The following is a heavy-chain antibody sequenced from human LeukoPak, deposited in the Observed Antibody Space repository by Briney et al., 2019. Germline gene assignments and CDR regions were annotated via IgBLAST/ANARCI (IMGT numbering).Heavy chain of an antibody. V-gene: IGHV3-7*01. J-gene: IGHJ4*02. Sequence: PGGFLRLSCVASGFTFSSYWMTWVRQAPGKGLEWLANIKEDGGIQYYLDSVRGRFTISRDNAKTSVYLQLNSLRADDTAVYYCARDVWTGVAVSDYWGQGTLVTVSS. CDR2: IKEDGGIQ. D-gene: IGHD6-19*01. CDR3: ARDVWTGVAVSDY. CDR1: GFTFSSYW.